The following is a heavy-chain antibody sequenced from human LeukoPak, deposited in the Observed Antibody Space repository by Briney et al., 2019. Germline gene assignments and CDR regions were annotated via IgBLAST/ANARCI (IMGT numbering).Heavy chain of an antibody. J-gene: IGHJ3*02. D-gene: IGHD3-10*01. Sequence: PGGALRLSCAASGFTFSSYGMHWVRQAPGKGVEWVAVIWYDGSNKYYADSVKGRFTISRDNSKNTLYLQMNSLRAEDTAVYYCARTMVRGVITQKWGAFDIWGQGTMVTVSS. CDR1: GFTFSSYG. V-gene: IGHV3-33*01. CDR3: ARTMVRGVITQKWGAFDI. CDR2: IWYDGSNK.